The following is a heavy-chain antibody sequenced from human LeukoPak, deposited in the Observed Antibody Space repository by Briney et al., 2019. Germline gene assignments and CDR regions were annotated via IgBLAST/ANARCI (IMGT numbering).Heavy chain of an antibody. CDR3: ARSGYTSSRFDY. V-gene: IGHV3-9*01. CDR1: GFTFDDYA. CDR2: ISWNSGSI. J-gene: IGHJ4*02. Sequence: GGSLRLSCAASGFTFDDYAMHWVRQAPGKGLEWVSGISWNSGSIGYTDSVKGRFTISRDNAKNSLYLQMSSLRVEDTAVYYCARSGYTSSRFDYWGQGTLVTVSS. D-gene: IGHD6-13*01.